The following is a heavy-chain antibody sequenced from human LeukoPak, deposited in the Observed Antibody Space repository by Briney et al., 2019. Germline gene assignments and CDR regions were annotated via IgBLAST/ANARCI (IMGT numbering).Heavy chain of an antibody. J-gene: IGHJ4*02. D-gene: IGHD3-22*01. CDR2: IYYSGST. Sequence: GSLRLSCAASGFTFDDYAMHWIRQPPGKGLEWIGYIYYSGSTNYNPSLKSRVTISVDTSKNQFSLKLSSVTAADTAVYYCARVSDSSGYAPYFDYWGQGTLVTVSS. V-gene: IGHV4-59*01. CDR1: GFTFDDYA. CDR3: ARVSDSSGYAPYFDY.